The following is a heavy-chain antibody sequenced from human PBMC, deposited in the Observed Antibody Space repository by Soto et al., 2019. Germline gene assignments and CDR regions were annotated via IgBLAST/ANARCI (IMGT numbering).Heavy chain of an antibody. V-gene: IGHV4-4*02. CDR1: GGSISTDNW. D-gene: IGHD7-27*01. CDR3: AKDIHWGVGY. J-gene: IGHJ4*02. Sequence: QVQLQESGPGLVEPSGTLSLTCTVSGGSISTDNWWSWVRQPPGKGLEWIGETYHSGSTNFNTSLKIRVPFSVDNSKNQFSLTLSSTAAADTGVYYCAKDIHWGVGYGGQGTLVTVSS. CDR2: TYHSGST.